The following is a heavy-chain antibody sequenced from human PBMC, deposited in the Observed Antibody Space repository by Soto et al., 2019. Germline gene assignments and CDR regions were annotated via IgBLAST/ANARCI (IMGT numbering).Heavy chain of an antibody. CDR1: GGSISSYY. CDR3: ARDGIAAAGVRWFEP. CDR2: IYYSGST. J-gene: IGHJ5*02. D-gene: IGHD6-13*01. Sequence: SETLSLTCTVSGGSISSYYWSWIRQPPGKGLEWIGYIYYSGSTNYNPSLKSRVTISVDTSKNQFSLKLSSVTAADTAVYYCARDGIAAAGVRWFEPWGQGTLVTVSS. V-gene: IGHV4-59*01.